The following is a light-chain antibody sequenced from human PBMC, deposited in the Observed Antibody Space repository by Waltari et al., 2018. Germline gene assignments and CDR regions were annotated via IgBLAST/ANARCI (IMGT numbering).Light chain of an antibody. Sequence: DIQMTQSPSTLSASVGDRVTITCRASQIISTWLAWYQQKPGKAPKLLIYKASGLESGVPSRFSGSGSGTEFTLTISSLQPDDFATYYCQQYNDYPLTFGGGTKVKIK. CDR1: QIISTW. CDR2: KAS. J-gene: IGKJ4*01. CDR3: QQYNDYPLT. V-gene: IGKV1-5*03.